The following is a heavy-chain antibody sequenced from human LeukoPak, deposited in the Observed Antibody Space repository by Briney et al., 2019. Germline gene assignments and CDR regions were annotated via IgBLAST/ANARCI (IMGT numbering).Heavy chain of an antibody. V-gene: IGHV4-59*08. D-gene: IGHD5-24*01. J-gene: IGHJ4*02. Sequence: SETLSLTCTVSADSISGNYWTWIRRPPGKGLERIGYIYYSGSTNYNASLKSRVTISVDTSKNQFSLKLSSVTAAHTAVYYCARLGDGDNLRYFDYWGQGTLVTVSS. CDR3: ARLGDGDNLRYFDY. CDR1: ADSISGNY. CDR2: IYYSGST.